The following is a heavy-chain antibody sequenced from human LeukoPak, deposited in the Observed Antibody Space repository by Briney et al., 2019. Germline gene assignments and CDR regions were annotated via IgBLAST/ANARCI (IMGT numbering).Heavy chain of an antibody. J-gene: IGHJ3*02. CDR1: GFTFSSYS. CDR2: ISSGSSFV. Sequence: KSGGSLRLSCAASGFTFSSYSMNWVRQVPGRGLEWVSSISSGSSFVYYADSVKGRFTISRDNGKNSLYLQMNSLRAEDTAVYYCARDSGFFGGAFDIWGQGTMVTVSS. V-gene: IGHV3-21*01. D-gene: IGHD3-9*01. CDR3: ARDSGFFGGAFDI.